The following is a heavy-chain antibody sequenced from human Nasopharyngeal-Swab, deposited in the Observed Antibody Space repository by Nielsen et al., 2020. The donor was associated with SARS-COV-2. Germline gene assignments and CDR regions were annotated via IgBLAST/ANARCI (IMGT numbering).Heavy chain of an antibody. V-gene: IGHV3-74*01. D-gene: IGHD6-6*01. CDR3: ARDGGEYSSSWLVDY. J-gene: IGHJ4*02. CDR1: GFTFSSYW. CDR2: INSDGSST. Sequence: GGSLRLSCAASGFTFSSYWMSWVRQAPGKGLEWVSRINSDGSSTSYADSVKGRFTISRDNAKNTLYLQMNSLRAEDTAVYYCARDGGEYSSSWLVDYWGQGTLVTVSS.